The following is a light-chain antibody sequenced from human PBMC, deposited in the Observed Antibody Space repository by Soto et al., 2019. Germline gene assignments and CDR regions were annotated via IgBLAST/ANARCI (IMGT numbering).Light chain of an antibody. V-gene: IGLV2-11*01. CDR1: SSDVGGYNC. CDR2: DVT. Sequence: ALTQPRSVSGSPGQSVTISCTGTSSDVGGYNCVSWYQQHPGKAPQLIIYDVTQRPSGVPDRFSGSKSGNTASLSISGLQAEDEADYYCCSHSASYTFVFGTGTKGTVL. CDR3: CSHSASYTFV. J-gene: IGLJ1*01.